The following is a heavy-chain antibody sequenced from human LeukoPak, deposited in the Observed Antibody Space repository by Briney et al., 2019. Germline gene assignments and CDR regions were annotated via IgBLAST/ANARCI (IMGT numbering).Heavy chain of an antibody. CDR3: ARETRYYGSGSYLYYYYYYGMDV. V-gene: IGHV3-11*01. CDR2: SNKSGSTL. D-gene: IGHD3-10*01. CDR1: HCTSSDYY. J-gene: IGHJ6*02. Sequence: GRALLPSWPAKHCTSSDYYRNWIRQATGKGLDGVSYSNKSGSTLYYGDHVKGRFTISRDNAKNSLYLQMNSLRAEDTAVYYCARETRYYGSGSYLYYYYYYGMDVWGQGTTVTVSS.